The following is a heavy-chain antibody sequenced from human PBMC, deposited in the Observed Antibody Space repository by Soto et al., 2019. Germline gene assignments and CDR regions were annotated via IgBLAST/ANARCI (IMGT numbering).Heavy chain of an antibody. D-gene: IGHD4-17*01. CDR1: GYTLTSYA. Sequence: ASVKVSCKASGYTLTSYAMHWVRQAPGQRLEWMGWINAGNGNTKYSQKFQGRVTITRDTSASTAYMELSSLRSEDTAVYYCAREYGPHAFDIWGQGTMVTVSS. CDR2: INAGNGNT. V-gene: IGHV1-3*01. J-gene: IGHJ3*02. CDR3: AREYGPHAFDI.